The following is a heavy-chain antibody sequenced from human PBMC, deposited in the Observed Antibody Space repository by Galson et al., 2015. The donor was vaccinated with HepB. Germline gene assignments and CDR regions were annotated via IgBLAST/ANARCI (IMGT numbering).Heavy chain of an antibody. CDR3: ARGRGGPIAAAEFNFDY. D-gene: IGHD6-13*01. CDR2: ISYDGSNK. Sequence: LRLSCAASGFTFSSYAMHWVRQAPGKGLEWVAVISYDGSNKYYADSVKGRFTISRDNSKNTLYLQMNSLRAEDTAVYYCARGRGGPIAAAEFNFDYWGQGTLVTVSS. J-gene: IGHJ4*02. CDR1: GFTFSSYA. V-gene: IGHV3-30-3*01.